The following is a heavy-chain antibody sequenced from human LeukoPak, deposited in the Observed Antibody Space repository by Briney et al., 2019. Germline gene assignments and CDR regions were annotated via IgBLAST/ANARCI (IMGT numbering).Heavy chain of an antibody. CDR2: IYYSGST. CDR3: ARRGSYYYFDY. D-gene: IGHD1-26*01. J-gene: IGHJ4*02. Sequence: PSETLSLTCTVSGGSISSSSYYWGWIRQPPGKGLEWIGSIYYSGSTYYNPSLKSRVTISVDTSKNQFSLKLSSVTAADTAVYYCARRGSYYYFDYWGQGTLVTVSS. CDR1: GGSISSSSYY. V-gene: IGHV4-39*01.